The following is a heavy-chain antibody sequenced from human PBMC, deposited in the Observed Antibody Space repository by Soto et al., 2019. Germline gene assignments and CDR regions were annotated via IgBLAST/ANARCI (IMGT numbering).Heavy chain of an antibody. CDR1: GFTFSGFG. CDR2: IWYDGSKK. Sequence: QVQLVESGGGVVQPGTSLRLSCEASGFTFSGFGMHWVRQAPGKGLEWVAVIWYDGSKKYYADCVKGRFTISRDNSKNALYLQMNSMRAEDTAVYCCARGRGGSYGGNSAHFDIWGQGTLVTVSS. J-gene: IGHJ3*02. CDR3: ARGRGGSYGGNSAHFDI. D-gene: IGHD1-26*01. V-gene: IGHV3-33*01.